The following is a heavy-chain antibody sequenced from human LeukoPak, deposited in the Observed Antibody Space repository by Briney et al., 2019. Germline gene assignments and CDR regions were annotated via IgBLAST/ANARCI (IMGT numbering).Heavy chain of an antibody. V-gene: IGHV3-23*01. J-gene: IGHJ3*02. CDR2: VSGSGSST. CDR1: GFTFSSYV. D-gene: IGHD3-10*01. CDR3: AKRIWFGDYDGSFDI. Sequence: GGTLRLPCAASGFTFSSYVMTWVRQAPGRGLEWVSAVSGSGSSTYYVDSVKGRFTISRDNSKNTLYLQMNSLRPEDTAVYYCAKRIWFGDYDGSFDIWGQGTMVTVSS.